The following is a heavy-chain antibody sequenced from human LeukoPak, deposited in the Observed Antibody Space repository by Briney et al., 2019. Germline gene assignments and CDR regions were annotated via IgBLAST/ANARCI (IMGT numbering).Heavy chain of an antibody. J-gene: IGHJ4*02. CDR2: IIPILGIA. V-gene: IGHV1-69*04. CDR3: ATIVVVVAAATDGY. D-gene: IGHD2-15*01. Sequence: SVKVSCKASGGTFSSYAISWVRQAPGQGLEWMGRIIPILGIANYAQKFQGRVTITADKSTSTAYMELSSLRSEDTAVYYCATIVVVVAAATDGYWGQGTLVTVSS. CDR1: GGTFSSYA.